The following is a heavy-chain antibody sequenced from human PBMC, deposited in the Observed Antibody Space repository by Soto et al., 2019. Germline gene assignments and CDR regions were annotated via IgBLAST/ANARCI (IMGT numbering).Heavy chain of an antibody. V-gene: IGHV3-23*01. CDR2: ISGSGGST. CDR3: AKECKVSACFDY. J-gene: IGHJ4*02. CDR1: GFTFSSYA. D-gene: IGHD2-15*01. Sequence: GGSLRLSCAASGFTFSSYAMSWVRQAPGKGLEWVTTISGSGGSTYYADSVKGRFTVSRDNSKNTLYLQVNSLRAEDTAVYYCAKECKVSACFDYWGQGTLVTVS.